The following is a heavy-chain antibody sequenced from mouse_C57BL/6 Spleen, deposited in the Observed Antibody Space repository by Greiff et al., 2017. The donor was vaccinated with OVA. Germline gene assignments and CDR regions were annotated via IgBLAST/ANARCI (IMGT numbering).Heavy chain of an antibody. CDR3: ARGDCDSWYFDV. J-gene: IGHJ1*03. CDR1: GFTFSDYG. V-gene: IGHV5-17*01. CDR2: ISSGSSTI. Sequence: EVKLVESGGGLVKPGGSLKLSCAASGFTFSDYGMPWVRQAPEKGLEWVAYISSGSSTIYYADTVKGRFTISRDNAKNTLFLQMTSLRSEDTAVYYCARGDCDSWYFDVWGTGTTVTVSS.